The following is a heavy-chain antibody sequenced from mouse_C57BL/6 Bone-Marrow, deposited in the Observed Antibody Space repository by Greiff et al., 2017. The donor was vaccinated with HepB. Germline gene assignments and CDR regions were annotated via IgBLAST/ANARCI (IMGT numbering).Heavy chain of an antibody. J-gene: IGHJ2*01. V-gene: IGHV1-64*01. CDR2: IHPNSGST. CDR1: GYTFTSYW. CDR3: ARSLLYDGYRNFDY. D-gene: IGHD2-3*01. Sequence: QVQLKQPGAELVKPGASVKLSCKASGYTFTSYWMHWVKQRPGQGLEWIGMIHPNSGSTNYNEKFKSKATLTVDKSSSTAYMQLSSLTSEDSAVYYCARSLLYDGYRNFDYWGQGTTLTVSS.